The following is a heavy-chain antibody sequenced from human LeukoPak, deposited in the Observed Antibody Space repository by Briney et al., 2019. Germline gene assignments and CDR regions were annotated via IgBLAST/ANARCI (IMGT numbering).Heavy chain of an antibody. CDR1: VGSFTTYI. Sequence: ASVKVSCKASVGSFTTYIITWVRQAPGQGLEWMGRIVPTSGTTQYAQNFQGRVTITTDESASTAYMELNSLRPEDTAVYYCARELGSTGSSVYWGQGTLVTVSS. CDR2: IVPTSGTT. D-gene: IGHD1-1*01. CDR3: ARELGSTGSSVY. J-gene: IGHJ4*02. V-gene: IGHV1-69*05.